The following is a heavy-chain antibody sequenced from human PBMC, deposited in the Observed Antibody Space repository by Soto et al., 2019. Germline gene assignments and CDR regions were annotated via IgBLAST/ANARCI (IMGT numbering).Heavy chain of an antibody. V-gene: IGHV4-59*01. Sequence: SESLSLTCTVSGGSISSYYWSWIRQPPGKGLEWIGYIYYSGSTNYSPSLKSRVTISVGTSKNQFSLKLSSVTAADTAVYYCARDLGYCSGGSCYGYYYYGMDVWGQGATVTVSS. CDR3: ARDLGYCSGGSCYGYYYYGMDV. CDR2: IYYSGST. CDR1: GGSISSYY. J-gene: IGHJ6*02. D-gene: IGHD2-15*01.